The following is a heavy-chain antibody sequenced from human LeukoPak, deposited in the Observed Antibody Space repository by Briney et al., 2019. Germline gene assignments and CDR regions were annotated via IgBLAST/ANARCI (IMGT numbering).Heavy chain of an antibody. CDR3: ARGESTYGYL. J-gene: IGHJ4*02. CDR2: INPNSGGT. V-gene: IGHV1-2*02. D-gene: IGHD5-18*01. Sequence: ASVKVSCKASGYTFTGYYMHWVRQAPGQGLEWMGWINPNSGGTNYAQKFQGRVTMTRDTSTSTAYMELSSLRSDDTAVYYCARGESTYGYLWGQGTLVTVSS. CDR1: GYTFTGYY.